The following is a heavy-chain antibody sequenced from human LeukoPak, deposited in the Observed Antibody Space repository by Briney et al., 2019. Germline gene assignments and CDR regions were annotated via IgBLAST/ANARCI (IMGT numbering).Heavy chain of an antibody. CDR3: ARRIAEVGTVWFDP. CDR1: GGFISGYY. CDR2: IYYSGST. V-gene: IGHV4-59*01. D-gene: IGHD6-13*01. J-gene: IGHJ5*02. Sequence: SQTLSLTCTVSGGFISGYYWSWIRQPPGKGLEWIGHIYYSGSTNYSPSLKSRVTISVDTSKNQFSLKLSSVTAADTAVYYCARRIAEVGTVWFDPWGQGTLVTVSS.